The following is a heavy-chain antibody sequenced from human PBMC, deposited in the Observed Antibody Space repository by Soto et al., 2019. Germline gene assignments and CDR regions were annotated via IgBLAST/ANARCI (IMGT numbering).Heavy chain of an antibody. D-gene: IGHD3-16*01. CDR1: GFTFSSYA. CDR3: ANRNGILRPTDY. J-gene: IGHJ4*02. V-gene: IGHV3-23*01. CDR2: ISGSGGST. Sequence: EVQLLESGGGLVQPGGSLRLSCAASGFTFSSYAMSWVRQAPGKGLEWVSAISGSGGSTYYEDSVKGRFTISRDNSKNTLYLKMNSLRTEDTAVYYCANRNGILRPTDYWGQGTLVTVSS.